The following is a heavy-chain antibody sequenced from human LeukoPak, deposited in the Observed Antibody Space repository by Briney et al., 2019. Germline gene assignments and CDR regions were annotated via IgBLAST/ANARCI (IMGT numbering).Heavy chain of an antibody. CDR2: ISGSGGST. V-gene: IGHV3-23*01. CDR1: GFTFSSYA. D-gene: IGHD3-9*01. J-gene: IGHJ4*02. Sequence: GRSLRLSCAASGFTFSSYAISWVRQAPGEGLEWVSAISGSGGSTYYADSVKGRFTISRDNSKNTLYLQMNSLRAEDTAVYYCAKGDFDWLFPFDYWGQGTLVTVSS. CDR3: AKGDFDWLFPFDY.